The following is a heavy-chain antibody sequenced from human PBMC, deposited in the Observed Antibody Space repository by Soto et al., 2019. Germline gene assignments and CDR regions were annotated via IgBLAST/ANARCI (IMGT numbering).Heavy chain of an antibody. Sequence: QVQLVESGGGLVKPGGSLRLSCAASGFTFSDYYMSWIRQAPGKGLEWVSYISSSGSTIYYADSVKGRFTISRDNAKNSLYLQMNSLRAEDTAVYYCARDVDTVMVRTYYYYYGMDVWGQGTTVTVSS. J-gene: IGHJ6*02. CDR3: ARDVDTVMVRTYYYYYGMDV. V-gene: IGHV3-11*01. CDR2: ISSSGSTI. D-gene: IGHD5-18*01. CDR1: GFTFSDYY.